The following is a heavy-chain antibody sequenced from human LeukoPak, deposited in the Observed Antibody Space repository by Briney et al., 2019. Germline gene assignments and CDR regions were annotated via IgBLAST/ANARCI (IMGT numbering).Heavy chain of an antibody. CDR3: AKVHCSSTSCYYYYYYGMDV. D-gene: IGHD2-2*01. Sequence: GGSLRLSCAASGFTFSSYAMSWVRQAPGKGLEWVSAISGSGGSTYYADSVKGRFTISRDNSKNTLYLQMNSLRAEDTAVYYCAKVHCSSTSCYYYYYYGMDVWGQGTTVTVSS. CDR1: GFTFSSYA. J-gene: IGHJ6*02. V-gene: IGHV3-23*01. CDR2: ISGSGGST.